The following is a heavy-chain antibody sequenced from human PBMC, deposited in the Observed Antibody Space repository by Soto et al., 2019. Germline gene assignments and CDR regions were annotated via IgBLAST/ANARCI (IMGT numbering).Heavy chain of an antibody. Sequence: QVQLVQSGAEVKKPGSSVKVSCKASGGTFSSYTISWVRQAPGQGLEWMGRIIPILGIANYAQKLQGRVTITAAKSTSTAYMELSSVRAEDTAVYYCARDSSSGRSGSYALDYWGQGPLVTVSS. CDR2: IIPILGIA. D-gene: IGHD1-26*01. CDR1: GGTFSSYT. J-gene: IGHJ4*02. CDR3: ARDSSSGRSGSYALDY. V-gene: IGHV1-69*08.